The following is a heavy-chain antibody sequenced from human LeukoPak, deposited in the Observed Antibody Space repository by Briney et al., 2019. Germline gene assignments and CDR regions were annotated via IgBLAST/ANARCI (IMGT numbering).Heavy chain of an antibody. CDR3: ARKGYFDY. V-gene: IGHV3-30-3*01. CDR2: ISYDGSNK. Sequence: AGGSLRLSCAASGFTFSSYAMHWVRQAPGKGQEWVAVISYDGSNKYYADSVKGRFTISRDNSKNTLYLQMNSLRAEDTAVYYCARKGYFDYWGQGTLVTVSS. CDR1: GFTFSSYA. J-gene: IGHJ4*02.